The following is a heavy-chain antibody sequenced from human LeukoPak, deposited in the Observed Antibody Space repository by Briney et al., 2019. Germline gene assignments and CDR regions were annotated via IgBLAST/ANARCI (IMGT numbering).Heavy chain of an antibody. CDR2: IYPGDSRI. Sequence: HGESLKISCQGFGHSFTSYWIGWVRQMPGKGMEWMGVIYPGDSRIRYNPSFQGQVTISVDKSISTAYLQWVSLKASDTAMYYCACRDLTSTWSFPWGQGTLVTVSS. D-gene: IGHD6-13*01. CDR3: ACRDLTSTWSFP. V-gene: IGHV5-51*01. CDR1: GHSFTSYW. J-gene: IGHJ5*02.